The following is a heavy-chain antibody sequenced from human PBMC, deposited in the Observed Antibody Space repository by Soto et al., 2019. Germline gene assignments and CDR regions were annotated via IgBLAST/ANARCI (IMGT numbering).Heavy chain of an antibody. V-gene: IGHV1-2*02. CDR1: GYTFTGYY. CDR3: ARDPTGYSSGWYYFDY. Sequence: GASVKVSCKASGYTFTGYYMHWVRQAPGQGLEWMGWINPNSGGTNYAQKFQARVTMTRDTSISTAYMELSRLRSDDTAVYYCARDPTGYSSGWYYFDYWGQGTRVTVSS. CDR2: INPNSGGT. J-gene: IGHJ4*02. D-gene: IGHD6-19*01.